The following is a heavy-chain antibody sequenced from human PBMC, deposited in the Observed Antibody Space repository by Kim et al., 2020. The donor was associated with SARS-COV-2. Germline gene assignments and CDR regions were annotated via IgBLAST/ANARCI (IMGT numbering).Heavy chain of an antibody. CDR3: ARDRVAVIRGYSGFT. Sequence: SETLSLTCAVSGGSISSSNWWSWVRQPPGKGLEWIGEIYHSGSTNYNPSLKSRVTISVDKSKNQFSLKLSSVTAADTAVYYCARDRVAVIRGYSGFTWGQGTTVTVSS. D-gene: IGHD5-12*01. V-gene: IGHV4-4*02. CDR2: IYHSGST. CDR1: GGSISSSNW. J-gene: IGHJ6*02.